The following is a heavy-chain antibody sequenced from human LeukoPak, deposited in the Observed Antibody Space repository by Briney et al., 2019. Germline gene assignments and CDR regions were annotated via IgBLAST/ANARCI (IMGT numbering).Heavy chain of an antibody. V-gene: IGHV3-13*01. D-gene: IGHD2-15*01. J-gene: IGHJ4*02. CDR1: GFTFSSHD. CDR2: IGTAGDT. CDR3: VRGLYCSGGSCYGHFDH. Sequence: PGGSLTLSCAASGFTFSSHDMYWVRQATGKGLEWVSAIGTAGDTYYPGSVKGRFTISRENAKNSLYLQMNSLRVGDTAVYYCVRGLYCSGGSCYGHFDHWGQGTLVTASS.